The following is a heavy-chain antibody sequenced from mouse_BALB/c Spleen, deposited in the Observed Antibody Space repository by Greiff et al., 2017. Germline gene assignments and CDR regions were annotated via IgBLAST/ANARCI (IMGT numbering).Heavy chain of an antibody. J-gene: IGHJ2*01. CDR3: ARYYYYGSSYDYFDY. V-gene: IGHV5-9*03. CDR1: GFTFSSYT. CDR2: ISSGGGNT. D-gene: IGHD1-1*01. Sequence: EVQVVESGGGLVKPGGSLKLSCAASGFTFSSYTMSWVRQTPEKRLEWVATISSGGGNTYYPDSVKGRFTISRDNAKNNLYLQMSSLRSEDTALYYCARYYYYGSSYDYFDYWGQGTTLTVSS.